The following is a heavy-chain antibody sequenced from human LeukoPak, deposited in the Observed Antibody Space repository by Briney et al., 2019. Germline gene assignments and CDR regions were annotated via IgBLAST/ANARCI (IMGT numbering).Heavy chain of an antibody. V-gene: IGHV4-59*01. J-gene: IGHJ6*02. CDR1: GGSISGSY. CDR3: ARITYYYDSNGYLSSYGMDV. D-gene: IGHD3-22*01. Sequence: PSETLSLTCTVSGGSISGSYWSWIRQPPGKGLELVGYIYYSGSTNYNPSLKSRVTISVDTSKNQFSLKLSSVTAADTAVYYCARITYYYDSNGYLSSYGMDVWGQGTTVTVSS. CDR2: IYYSGST.